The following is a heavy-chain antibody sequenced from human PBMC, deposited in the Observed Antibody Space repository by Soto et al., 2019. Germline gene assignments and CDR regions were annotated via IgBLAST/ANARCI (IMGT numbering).Heavy chain of an antibody. Sequence: ASVKVSCKTSAYTFTSYAMHWLRHAPGQRLEWRGWINAGNGNTKYSQRFQCRVTITRDTSANTAYMDLSSLRCEDTAVYSCASGMDYGEFVYWG. CDR1: AYTFTSYA. D-gene: IGHD4-17*01. V-gene: IGHV1-3*01. J-gene: IGHJ4*01. CDR2: INAGNGNT. CDR3: ASGMDYGEFVY.